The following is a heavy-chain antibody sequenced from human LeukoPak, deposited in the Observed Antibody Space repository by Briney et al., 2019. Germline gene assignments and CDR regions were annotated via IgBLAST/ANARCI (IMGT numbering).Heavy chain of an antibody. D-gene: IGHD2-2*01. CDR2: ISSSSSYI. J-gene: IGHJ4*02. CDR1: GFTFSRDS. CDR3: VRGECSSTTFSTDY. V-gene: IGHV3-21*01. Sequence: PGGSLRLSCGPDGFTFSRDSMDWVRQAPGKGLEWVSSISSSSSYIYYADSVKGRFTISRDNAKNSLYLQMNSLRVEDTAVYYCVRGECSSTTFSTDYWGQGTLVTVSS.